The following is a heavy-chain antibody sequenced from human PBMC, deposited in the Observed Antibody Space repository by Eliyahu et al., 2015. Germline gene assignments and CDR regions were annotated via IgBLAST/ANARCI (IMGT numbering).Heavy chain of an antibody. J-gene: IGHJ4*02. CDR1: GYSFTTYW. D-gene: IGHD1-14*01. Sequence: EVQLVQSGAEVKKPGEFLKISCKGSGYSFTTYWIAWVRQTPGKGLEWVGVVYPGDSDTRYSPSFQGQVTMSADKSISTAFLHWNSLKSSDTAIYYCAXLGPGNSLDHWGQGTLVTVSS. CDR3: AXLGPGNSLDH. CDR2: VYPGDSDT. V-gene: IGHV5-51*01.